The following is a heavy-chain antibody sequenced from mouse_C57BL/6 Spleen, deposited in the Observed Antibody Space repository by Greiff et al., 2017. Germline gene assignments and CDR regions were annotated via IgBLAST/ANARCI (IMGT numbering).Heavy chain of an antibody. CDR3: AGGGGYDEDYFDY. D-gene: IGHD2-2*01. Sequence: EVKLVESGGDLVKPGGSLKLSCAASGFTFSSYGMSWVRQTPDKRLEWVATISSGGSYTYYPDSVKGSFTISKDNAKNTQYLQMSRLKSEDAAIYYCAGGGGYDEDYFDYWGQGTTLTVSS. V-gene: IGHV5-6*01. CDR1: GFTFSSYG. J-gene: IGHJ2*01. CDR2: ISSGGSYT.